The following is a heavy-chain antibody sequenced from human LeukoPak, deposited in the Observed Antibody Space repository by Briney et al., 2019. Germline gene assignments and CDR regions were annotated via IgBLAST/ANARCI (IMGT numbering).Heavy chain of an antibody. CDR2: INPNSGGT. V-gene: IGHV1-2*06. J-gene: IGHJ4*02. CDR3: ARAGEASYPYSSGWYYY. CDR1: GYTFTGYY. Sequence: ASVKVSCKASGYTFTGYYMHWVRQAPGQGLEWMGRINPNSGGTNYAQKFQGRVTMTRDTSISTAYMELSRLRSDDTAVYYCARAGEASYPYSSGWYYYWGQGTLVTVSS. D-gene: IGHD6-19*01.